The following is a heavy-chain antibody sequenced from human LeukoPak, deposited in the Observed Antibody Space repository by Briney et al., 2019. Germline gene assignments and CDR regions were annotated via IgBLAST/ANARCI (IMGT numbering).Heavy chain of an antibody. CDR3: ARPEQQLVKGEYFQH. J-gene: IGHJ1*01. V-gene: IGHV3-48*01. Sequence: PGGSLRLSCAASGFTFSSYSMNWVRQAPGKGLEWVSYISSSSSTIYYADSVKGRFTISRDNAKNSLYLQMNSLRAEDTAVYYCARPEQQLVKGEYFQHWGQGTLVTVSS. CDR2: ISSSSSTI. CDR1: GFTFSSYS. D-gene: IGHD6-13*01.